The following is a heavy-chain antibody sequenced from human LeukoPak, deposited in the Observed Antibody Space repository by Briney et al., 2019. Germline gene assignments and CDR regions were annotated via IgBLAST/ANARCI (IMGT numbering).Heavy chain of an antibody. CDR2: ISSSSTII. Sequence: GGSLRLSCAASGFPFSSYSVNWVRQAPGKGLEWISYISSSSTIISYADSVKGRFIISRDNAKNSLYLQMKSLRAEDTAVYYCARGKTSQNIVTRKTYNWFDPWGQGTLVTVSS. D-gene: IGHD2/OR15-2a*01. V-gene: IGHV3-21*05. J-gene: IGHJ5*02. CDR1: GFPFSSYS. CDR3: ARGKTSQNIVTRKTYNWFDP.